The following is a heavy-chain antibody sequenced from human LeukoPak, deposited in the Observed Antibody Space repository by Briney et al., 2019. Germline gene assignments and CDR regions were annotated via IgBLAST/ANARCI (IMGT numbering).Heavy chain of an antibody. J-gene: IGHJ4*02. CDR1: EFIFSSYA. D-gene: IGHD3-16*01. CDR3: ARERTGMITGHYFDY. CDR2: ISGSGAGT. V-gene: IGHV3-23*01. Sequence: GGSLRLSCAASEFIFSSYAMSWVRQAPGKGLESISRISGSGAGTYYSDSVRGRFTISRDNSKNTLYLQMNSLRAEDTAVYYCARERTGMITGHYFDYWGQGTLVTVSS.